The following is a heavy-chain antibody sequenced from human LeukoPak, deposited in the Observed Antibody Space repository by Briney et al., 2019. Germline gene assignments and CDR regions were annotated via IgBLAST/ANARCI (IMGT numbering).Heavy chain of an antibody. CDR2: IYYSGST. Sequence: SETLSLTCTVSGGSISSYYWSWIRQPPGKGLEWIGYIYYSGSTNYNPSLKSRVTISVDTSKNQFSLKLSSVTAADTAVYYCARASYYGSGSYFYYWGQGTLVTVSS. CDR1: GGSISSYY. D-gene: IGHD3-10*01. J-gene: IGHJ4*02. CDR3: ARASYYGSGSYFYY. V-gene: IGHV4-59*01.